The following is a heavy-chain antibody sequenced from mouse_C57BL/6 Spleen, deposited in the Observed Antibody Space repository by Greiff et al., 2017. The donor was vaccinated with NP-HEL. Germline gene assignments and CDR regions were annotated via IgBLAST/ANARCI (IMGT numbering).Heavy chain of an antibody. Sequence: EVKLVESGGGLVKPGGSLKLSCAASGFTFSSYTMSWVRQTPEKKLEWVATISGGGGNTNYPDSVKGRFPISRDNAKNTLYLQMSSLRSEDTALYHCARRLRYYFDYWGQGTTLTVSS. J-gene: IGHJ2*01. CDR3: ARRLRYYFDY. V-gene: IGHV5-9*01. D-gene: IGHD1-1*01. CDR2: ISGGGGNT. CDR1: GFTFSSYT.